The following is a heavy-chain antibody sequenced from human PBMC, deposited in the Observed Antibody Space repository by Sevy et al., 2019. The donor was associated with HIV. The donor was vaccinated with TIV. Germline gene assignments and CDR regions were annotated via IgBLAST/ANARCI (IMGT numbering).Heavy chain of an antibody. CDR1: GFTFSDPA. V-gene: IGHV3-73*01. CDR3: TFSSDYYKYGWDV. CDR2: MKSKAKTFAT. J-gene: IGHJ6*02. D-gene: IGHD6-6*01. Sequence: GSLRLSFATSGFTFSDPAMPWGRQASGKGLEVPCRMKSKAKTFATAYAAPAKGRFTISRDDSNNTAYLHMSSLRTEDTAIYYCTFSSDYYKYGWDVWGQGTTVTVSS.